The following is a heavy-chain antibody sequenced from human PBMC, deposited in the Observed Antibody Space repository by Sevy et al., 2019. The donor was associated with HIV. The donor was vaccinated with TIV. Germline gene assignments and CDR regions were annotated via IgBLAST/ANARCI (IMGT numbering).Heavy chain of an antibody. CDR2: INHSGST. Sequence: SELSLTCAVYGGSFSGYYWNWIRQPPGKGLEWIGEINHSGSTNYNPSLKSRVTISVDTSKNQFSLKLSSVTAADTAVYYCARAPPIVVVPAAPSWFDPWGQGTLVTVSS. CDR3: ARAPPIVVVPAAPSWFDP. J-gene: IGHJ5*02. D-gene: IGHD2-2*01. V-gene: IGHV4-34*01. CDR1: GGSFSGYY.